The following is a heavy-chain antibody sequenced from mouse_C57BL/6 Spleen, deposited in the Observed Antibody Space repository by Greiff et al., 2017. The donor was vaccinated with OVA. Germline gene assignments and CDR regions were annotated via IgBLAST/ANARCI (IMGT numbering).Heavy chain of an antibody. V-gene: IGHV1-31*01. CDR1: GYSFTGYY. CDR2: IYPYNGVS. D-gene: IGHD3-2*02. J-gene: IGHJ3*01. Sequence: EVQGVESGPELVKPGASVKISCKASGYSFTGYYMHWVKQSHGNILDWIGYIYPYNGVSSYNQKFKGKATLTVDKSSSTAYMELRSLTSEDSAVYYCARWAAQATAWFAYWGQGTLVTVSA. CDR3: ARWAAQATAWFAY.